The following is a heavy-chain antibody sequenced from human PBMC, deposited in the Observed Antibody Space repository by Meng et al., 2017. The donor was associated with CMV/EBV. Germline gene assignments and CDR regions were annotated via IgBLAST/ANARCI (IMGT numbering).Heavy chain of an antibody. CDR2: IYTSGST. J-gene: IGHJ4*02. Sequence: VQLQESCPGLVKPSQTLSLPCTVSGGSISSGSHYWSWIRQPAGKGLEWIGRIYTSGSTNYNPSLKSRVTISVDTSKNQFSLKLSSVTAADTAVYYCASVQGLGVSWGQGTLVTVSS. CDR3: ASVQGLGVS. D-gene: IGHD3-10*01. CDR1: GGSISSGSHY. V-gene: IGHV4-61*02.